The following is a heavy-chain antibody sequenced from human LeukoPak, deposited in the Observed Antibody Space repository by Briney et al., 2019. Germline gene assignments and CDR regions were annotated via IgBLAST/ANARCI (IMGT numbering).Heavy chain of an antibody. Sequence: GASVKVSCKASGGTFSSYAISWARQAPGQGLEWMGGIIPIFGTANYAQKFQGRDTITTDESTSTAYMELSSLRSEDTAVYYCARAGEYGGNSDGDAYYYYYMDVWGKGTTVTVSS. CDR1: GGTFSSYA. D-gene: IGHD4-23*01. CDR3: ARAGEYGGNSDGDAYYYYYMDV. V-gene: IGHV1-69*05. CDR2: IIPIFGTA. J-gene: IGHJ6*03.